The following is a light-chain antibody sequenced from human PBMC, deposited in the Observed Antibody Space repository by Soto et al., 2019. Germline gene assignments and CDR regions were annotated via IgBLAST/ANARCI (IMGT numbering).Light chain of an antibody. Sequence: DIQMTQSPSSLSASVGDRVTITCRASQIISSFLNWYQQEPGKAPKLLIYGASSLQRGVPSRFSGGGSGTDFTLTIGSLQPEDFATYYCQQSYSTPYTFGQGPELEIK. CDR2: GAS. J-gene: IGKJ2*01. CDR3: QQSYSTPYT. CDR1: QIISSF. V-gene: IGKV1-39*01.